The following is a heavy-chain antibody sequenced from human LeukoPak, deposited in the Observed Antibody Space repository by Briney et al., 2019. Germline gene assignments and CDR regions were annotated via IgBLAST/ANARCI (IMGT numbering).Heavy chain of an antibody. CDR1: GFTFSSYA. V-gene: IGHV3-64*01. CDR3: ARLGKLWSLDY. CDR2: ISSNGGST. Sequence: GGSLRPSCAASGFTFSSYAMHWVRQAPGKGLEYVSAISSNGGSTYYANSVKGRFTISRDNSKNTLYLQMGSLRAEDMAVYYCARLGKLWSLDYWGQGTLVTVSS. J-gene: IGHJ4*02. D-gene: IGHD5-18*01.